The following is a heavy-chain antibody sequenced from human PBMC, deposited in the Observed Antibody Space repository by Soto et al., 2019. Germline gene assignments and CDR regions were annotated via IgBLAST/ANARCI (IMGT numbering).Heavy chain of an antibody. CDR1: GGSISSYY. CDR3: ARQAGVAVDY. V-gene: IGHV4-59*08. Sequence: QVQLQESGLGLVKPSVTLSLTCTVSGGSISSYYWCWIRQAPGKGLEWIGYIYYSGSTNYNLSLKNRVTIPVDTSKNQFSLKQSSVTAADTAVYYCARQAGVAVDYWGQGTLVTVSS. CDR2: IYYSGST. D-gene: IGHD6-13*01. J-gene: IGHJ4*02.